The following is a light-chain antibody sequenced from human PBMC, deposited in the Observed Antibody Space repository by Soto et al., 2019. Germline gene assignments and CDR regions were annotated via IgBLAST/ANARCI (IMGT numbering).Light chain of an antibody. CDR2: AAS. CDR1: QGISRY. J-gene: IGKJ4*01. Sequence: DIQLTQSPSSLSASVGDSVTITCRASQGISRYLSWYQQKPGRAPKLLISAASTLQSGVPARFSGSGSGTDSTLSITSLQPEDFATYYCQQLNTYPVTFGGGTKVDIK. V-gene: IGKV1-9*01. CDR3: QQLNTYPVT.